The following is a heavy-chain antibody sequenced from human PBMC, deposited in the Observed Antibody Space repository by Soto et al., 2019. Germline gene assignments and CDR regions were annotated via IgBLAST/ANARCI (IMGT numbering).Heavy chain of an antibody. J-gene: IGHJ4*02. Sequence: QLQLQESGSGLVKPSQTLSLTCAVSGGSISSGGYSWSWIRQPPGQGLEWIAYIYHSVSTYYNPSLKSRVTISVDRSNNQFSLKLSSVTAADAAVYDCARVADYWSQGSLVTVSS. CDR3: ARVADY. CDR1: GGSISSGGYS. CDR2: IYHSVST. V-gene: IGHV4-30-2*01.